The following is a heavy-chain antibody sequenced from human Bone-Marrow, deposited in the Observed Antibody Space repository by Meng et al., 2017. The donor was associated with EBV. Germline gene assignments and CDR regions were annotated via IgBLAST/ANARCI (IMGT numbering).Heavy chain of an antibody. CDR2: IHHSATT. V-gene: IGHV4-4*02. Sequence: QVDLQDAGPGLVKPSGTLSLTCAVSGASIDSSDWWTWVGQAPGKGLEWIGEIHHSATTNCNPSLESRVTISIDKSDNQFSLKLTSVTAADTAVSYCARGLGGHYPTMEYWGQGTLVTVSS. D-gene: IGHD3-22*01. CDR1: GASIDSSDW. CDR3: ARGLGGHYPTMEY. J-gene: IGHJ4*02.